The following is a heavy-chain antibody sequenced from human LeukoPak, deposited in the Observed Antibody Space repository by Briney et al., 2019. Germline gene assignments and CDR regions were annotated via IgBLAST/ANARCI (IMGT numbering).Heavy chain of an antibody. CDR1: GGTFSIYA. V-gene: IGHV1-69*05. CDR2: IIPIFGTA. J-gene: IGHJ5*02. CDR3: ARVWSGSYFDWFDT. D-gene: IGHD3-10*01. Sequence: SVKVSCKASGGTFSIYAISGVRQAPGQGLEWMGRIIPIFGTANYAQKFQGRVTITTDESTSTAYIALSSLRSEDTAVYYCARVWSGSYFDWFDTWGQGTLVTVSS.